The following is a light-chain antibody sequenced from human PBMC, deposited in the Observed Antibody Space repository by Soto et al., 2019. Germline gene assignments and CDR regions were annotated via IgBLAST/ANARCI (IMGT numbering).Light chain of an antibody. CDR1: NIGSKN. CDR2: RDN. V-gene: IGLV3-9*01. Sequence: SYELTQPLSVSVALGQTARITCGGNNIGSKNVHWYQQKPGQAPVLVIYRDNNRPSGIPERFSGSNSGNTATLTISRAQAGDEADYYCQVGDSSTYVFGTGTKLTVL. J-gene: IGLJ1*01. CDR3: QVGDSSTYV.